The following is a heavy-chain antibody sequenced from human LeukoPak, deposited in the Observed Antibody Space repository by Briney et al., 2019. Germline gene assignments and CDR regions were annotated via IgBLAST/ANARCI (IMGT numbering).Heavy chain of an antibody. V-gene: IGHV3-53*01. CDR1: GFTVSSNY. CDR3: AKASSYSSGCPDY. J-gene: IGHJ4*02. Sequence: GGSLRLSCAASGFTVSSNYMSWVRQAPGKGLEWVSVIYSGGSTYYADSVKGRFTISRDNSKNTLYLQMNSLRAEDTAVYYCAKASSYSSGCPDYWGQGTLVTVSS. CDR2: IYSGGST. D-gene: IGHD6-19*01.